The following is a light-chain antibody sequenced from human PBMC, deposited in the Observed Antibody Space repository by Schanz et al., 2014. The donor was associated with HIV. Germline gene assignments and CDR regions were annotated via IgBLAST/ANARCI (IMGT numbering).Light chain of an antibody. Sequence: QSALTQPASVSGSPGQSITVSCTGSSSDVGGYKYVSWYQQHPDKAPKLVIYDVIKRPSGVFNRFSGSKSGNTASLTISGLQAEDEADYYCSSFTSSNTYVFGTGTKLTVL. CDR2: DVI. CDR3: SSFTSSNTYV. V-gene: IGLV2-14*03. CDR1: SSDVGGYKY. J-gene: IGLJ1*01.